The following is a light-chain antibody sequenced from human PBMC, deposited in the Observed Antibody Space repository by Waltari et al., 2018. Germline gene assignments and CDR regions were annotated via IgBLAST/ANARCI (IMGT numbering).Light chain of an antibody. V-gene: IGKV3-20*01. CDR3: QQYDSAVLT. CDR2: GAS. Sequence: CGASQGVTTNSIVWYQQKPGQTPRLLIYGASSRATGIPERFSGSGSGTDFTLTISSLEPEDFAMYYCQQYDSAVLTFGGGTKVEIK. J-gene: IGKJ4*01. CDR1: QGVTTNS.